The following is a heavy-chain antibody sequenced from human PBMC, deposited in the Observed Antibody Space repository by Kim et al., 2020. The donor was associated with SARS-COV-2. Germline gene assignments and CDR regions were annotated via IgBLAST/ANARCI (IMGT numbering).Heavy chain of an antibody. CDR2: VNHSGIT. CDR3: ARGRAGVVPSPILGLGPYYYYYAVDV. Sequence: SETLSLTCAVYGGSFSAYSWIWIRQAPGKGLEWIGEVNHSGITKYHPSLKSRVTISADTSKNQFSLKLPSVTAADTAVFYCARGRAGVVPSPILGLGPYYYYYAVDVWGQGTTVTVS. J-gene: IGHJ6*02. CDR1: GGSFSAYS. V-gene: IGHV4-34*01. D-gene: IGHD3-3*01.